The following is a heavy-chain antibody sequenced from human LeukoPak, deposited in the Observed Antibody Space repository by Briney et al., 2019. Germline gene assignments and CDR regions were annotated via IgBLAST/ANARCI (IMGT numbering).Heavy chain of an antibody. J-gene: IGHJ4*02. D-gene: IGHD3-22*01. V-gene: IGHV3-23*01. Sequence: GGSLRLSYAASGFTFSSYAMHWVRQAPGKGLEWVSGIVGSGHSTYYADSVKGRFTISRDNYKNTVYLQMNSLRAEDTAVYYCAKVPPARYSGYHYWLFDYWGQGTLVTVSS. CDR3: AKVPPARYSGYHYWLFDY. CDR2: IVGSGHST. CDR1: GFTFSSYA.